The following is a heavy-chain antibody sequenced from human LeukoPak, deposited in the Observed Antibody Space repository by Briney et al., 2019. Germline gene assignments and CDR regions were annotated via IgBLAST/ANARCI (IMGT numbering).Heavy chain of an antibody. D-gene: IGHD2-21*01. CDR1: GFTFSKDD. CDR3: EFCGCRAACAGGSYYDF. Sequence: GGSLRLSCAASGFTFSKDDFHWVRQAPGKGLEWVAAIGVTGDTYYADSVKGRFTISREDAANSLYLQMRSLGAGDTALYSKEFCGCRAACAGGSYYDFWGRGALVTVSS. CDR2: IGVTGDT. V-gene: IGHV3-13*01. J-gene: IGHJ2*01.